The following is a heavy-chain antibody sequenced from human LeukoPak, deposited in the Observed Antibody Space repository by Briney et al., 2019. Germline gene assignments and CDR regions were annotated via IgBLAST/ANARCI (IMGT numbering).Heavy chain of an antibody. CDR3: ARVGLATPFDY. CDR2: INPNSGGT. Sequence: ASVKVSCKASGYTFTGYYMHWVRQAPGQGLEWMGWINPNSGGTNYAQKSQGRVTMTRDTSNSTAYMELSRLRSDDTAVYYCARVGLATPFDYWGQGTLVTVSS. V-gene: IGHV1-2*02. D-gene: IGHD2-15*01. CDR1: GYTFTGYY. J-gene: IGHJ4*02.